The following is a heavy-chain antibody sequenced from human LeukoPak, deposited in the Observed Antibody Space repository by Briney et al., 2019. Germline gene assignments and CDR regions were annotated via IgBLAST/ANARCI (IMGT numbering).Heavy chain of an antibody. CDR1: GGSISSSNW. J-gene: IGHJ6*02. Sequence: SETLSLTRAVSGGSISSSNWWSWVRQPPGQGLAWIGEIYHSGSTNYNPSLKSRVTISVDKSKNQFSLKLSSVTAADTAVYYCARDFGSGSLWRAYYYGMDVWGQGTTVTVSS. CDR3: ARDFGSGSLWRAYYYGMDV. V-gene: IGHV4-4*02. CDR2: IYHSGST. D-gene: IGHD3-10*01.